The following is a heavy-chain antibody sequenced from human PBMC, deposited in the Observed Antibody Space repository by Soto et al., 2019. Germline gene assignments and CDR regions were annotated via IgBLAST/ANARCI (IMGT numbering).Heavy chain of an antibody. CDR1: GGSISSSSYY. V-gene: IGHV4-39*01. CDR2: IYYRGST. Sequence: SETLSLTCTVSGGSISSSSYYWGWIRQPPGKGLEWIGSIYYRGSTYYNPSLKSRVTISVDTSKNQFSLKLSSVTAADTAVYYCASPGVDTAMDPFDYWGQGTLVTVSS. D-gene: IGHD5-18*01. CDR3: ASPGVDTAMDPFDY. J-gene: IGHJ4*02.